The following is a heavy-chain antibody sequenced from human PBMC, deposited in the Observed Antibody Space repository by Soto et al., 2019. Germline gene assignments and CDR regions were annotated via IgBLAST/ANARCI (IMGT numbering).Heavy chain of an antibody. CDR1: VFTFSSYA. V-gene: IGHV3-23*01. Sequence: PGGSLRLSCAASVFTFSSYAMSWVRQAPGKGLEWVSSISGSGGSTYYADSVKGRFTISRDNSKNTLYLQMNSLRAEDTALYYCALSTNGGSPYWGQGTLVTVSS. CDR3: ALSTNGGSPY. J-gene: IGHJ4*02. CDR2: ISGSGGST. D-gene: IGHD2-8*01.